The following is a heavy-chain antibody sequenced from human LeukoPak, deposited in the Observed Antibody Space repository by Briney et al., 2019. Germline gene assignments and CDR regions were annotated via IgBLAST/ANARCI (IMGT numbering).Heavy chain of an antibody. V-gene: IGHV3-30-3*01. CDR2: ISYDGSNK. CDR3: ARDPREWLRLWGGYYFDY. CDR1: GFTFSSYA. D-gene: IGHD5-12*01. Sequence: GGSLRLSCAASGFTFSSYAMHWVRQVPGKGLEWVAVISYDGSNKYYADSVKGRFTISRDNSKNTLYLQMNSLRAEDTAVYYCARDPREWLRLWGGYYFDYWGQGTLVTVSS. J-gene: IGHJ4*02.